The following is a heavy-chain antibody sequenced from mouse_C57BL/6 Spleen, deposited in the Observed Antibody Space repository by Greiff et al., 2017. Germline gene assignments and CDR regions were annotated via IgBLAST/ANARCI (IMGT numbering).Heavy chain of an antibody. CDR2: IYPGSGST. J-gene: IGHJ4*01. D-gene: IGHD1-1*01. CDR3: ARMRYPYAMDY. CDR1: GYTFTSYW. V-gene: IGHV1-55*01. Sequence: QVQLHQPGAELVKPGASVKMSCKASGYTFTSYWITWVKQRPGQGLEWIGDIYPGSGSTNYNEKFKSKATLTVDTSSSTAYMQLSSLTSEDSAVYYCARMRYPYAMDYWGQGTSVTVSS.